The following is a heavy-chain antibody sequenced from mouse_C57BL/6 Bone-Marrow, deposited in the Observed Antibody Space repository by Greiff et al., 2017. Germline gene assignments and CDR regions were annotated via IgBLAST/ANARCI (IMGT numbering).Heavy chain of an antibody. V-gene: IGHV1-81*01. CDR2: IYPRSGNT. J-gene: IGHJ2*01. CDR3: ARAGAYYRNYFDY. Sequence: QVQLQQSGAELARPGASVKLSCKASGYTFTSYGISWVKQRTGQGLEWIGEIYPRSGNTYYNEKFKGKATLTADKSSSTAYMELRSLTSEYSAVYFCARAGAYYRNYFDYWGQGTTLTVSS. D-gene: IGHD2-10*01. CDR1: GYTFTSYG.